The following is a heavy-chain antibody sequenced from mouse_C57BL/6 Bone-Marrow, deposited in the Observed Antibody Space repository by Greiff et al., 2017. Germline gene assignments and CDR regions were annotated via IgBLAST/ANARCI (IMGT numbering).Heavy chain of an antibody. CDR3: ARDESWYFDV. V-gene: IGHV1-50*01. CDR1: GYTFTSYW. CDR2: IDPSDSYT. D-gene: IGHD6-2*01. Sequence: QVQLQQPGAELVKPGASVKLSCKASGYTFTSYWMKWVKQRPGQGLEWIGEIDPSDSYTNSNQKFKGKATLTLDTSSSTAYMQLSSLTSEDSAVYYCARDESWYFDVWGTGTTVTVSS. J-gene: IGHJ1*03.